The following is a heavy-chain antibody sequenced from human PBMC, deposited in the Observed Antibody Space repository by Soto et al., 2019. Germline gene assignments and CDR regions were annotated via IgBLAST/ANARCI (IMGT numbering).Heavy chain of an antibody. J-gene: IGHJ5*02. CDR3: SRGYCSGGSCRNWFDP. CDR2: IYSGGST. CDR1: GFTVSSNY. Sequence: EVQLVESGGGLVQPGGSLRRSCAASGFTVSSNYMSWVRQAPGKGLEWVSVIYSGGSTYYADSVKGRFTNSRDNSKNTLYLQMNSLRAEDTAVYYCSRGYCSGGSCRNWFDPWGQGTLVTVSS. V-gene: IGHV3-66*01. D-gene: IGHD2-15*01.